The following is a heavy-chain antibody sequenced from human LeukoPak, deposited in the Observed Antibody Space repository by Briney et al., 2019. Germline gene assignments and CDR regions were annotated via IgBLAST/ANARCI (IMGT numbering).Heavy chain of an antibody. J-gene: IGHJ4*02. CDR2: MTSLGAHT. V-gene: IGHV3-21*01. Sequence: GGSLRLSCAASGFNFSDHSMSWVRQVPGKGLEWVSSMTSLGAHTYYAGSVKGRFTISRDNANNSLYLQANSLRGEDTAIYYCARIHLTYSGYDLNFFDSWGQGALVNVSP. CDR3: ARIHLTYSGYDLNFFDS. CDR1: GFNFSDHS. D-gene: IGHD5-12*01.